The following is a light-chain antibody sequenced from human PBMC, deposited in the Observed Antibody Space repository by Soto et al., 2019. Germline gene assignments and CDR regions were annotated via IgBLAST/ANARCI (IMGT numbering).Light chain of an antibody. Sequence: EIVLTXSPATLSLSPXXRATLSCRASQSVSSYLAWYQQKPGQAPRLLIYDASNRATGVPARFSGSGSGTDFTLTISSLEPEDFAVYYCQQRSNWPLTFGGGTKVEIK. CDR1: QSVSSY. CDR2: DAS. J-gene: IGKJ4*01. V-gene: IGKV3-11*01. CDR3: QQRSNWPLT.